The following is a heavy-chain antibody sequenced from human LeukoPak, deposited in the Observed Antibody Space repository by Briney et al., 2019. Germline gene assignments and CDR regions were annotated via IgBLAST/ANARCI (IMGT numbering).Heavy chain of an antibody. Sequence: PGRSLRLSCAASGFAFGGSWMSWVRQAPGKGLEWVANIKEDDSEIYYVDSVKGRFTISRDNAKTSVYLQMNSLRADDTAIYYCVKDGRYLDYWGQGTLVTVS. CDR1: GFAFGGSW. CDR2: IKEDDSEI. D-gene: IGHD3-16*02. V-gene: IGHV3-7*04. J-gene: IGHJ4*02. CDR3: VKDGRYLDY.